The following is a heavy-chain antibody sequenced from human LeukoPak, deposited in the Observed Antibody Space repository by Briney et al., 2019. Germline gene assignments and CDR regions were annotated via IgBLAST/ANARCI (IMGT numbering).Heavy chain of an antibody. CDR1: GGAFSSYA. V-gene: IGHV1-69*05. CDR3: AREGTAGGNSPFDY. Sequence: SVKVSCKASGGAFSSYAISWVRQAPGHGLEWMGGIIPIFGTANYAQKFQGRVTITTDESTSTAYMELSSLRSEDTAVYYCAREGTAGGNSPFDYWGQGTLVTVSS. J-gene: IGHJ4*02. CDR2: IIPIFGTA. D-gene: IGHD4-23*01.